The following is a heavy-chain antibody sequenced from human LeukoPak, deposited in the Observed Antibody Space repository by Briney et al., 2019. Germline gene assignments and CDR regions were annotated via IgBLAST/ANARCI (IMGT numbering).Heavy chain of an antibody. V-gene: IGHV4-39*07. CDR1: GGSISSSSYY. Sequence: PSETLSLTCTVSGGSISSSSYYWGWIRQPPGKGLEWIGSIYYIGSTNYNPSLKSRVTMSVDTSKNQFSLKLSSVTAADTAVYYCARDRPPDSSSWWGFDYWGQGTLVTVSS. CDR2: IYYIGST. CDR3: ARDRPPDSSSWWGFDY. J-gene: IGHJ4*02. D-gene: IGHD6-13*01.